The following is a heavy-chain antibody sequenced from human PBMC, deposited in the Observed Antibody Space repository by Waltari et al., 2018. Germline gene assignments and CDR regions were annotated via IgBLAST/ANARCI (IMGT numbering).Heavy chain of an antibody. CDR2: IKTKPDGETT. J-gene: IGHJ4*02. CDR3: TTVERWLQHSLGY. Sequence: EVQLVESGGGLVKPGGSLRLSCAASGFTFSNAWMSWVRQAPGKGLEWVGRIKTKPDGETTDYAAPAKGRFTISRDDSKNTLYLQMNSLKTEDTAVYYCTTVERWLQHSLGYWGQGTLVTVSS. CDR1: GFTFSNAW. V-gene: IGHV3-15*01. D-gene: IGHD5-12*01.